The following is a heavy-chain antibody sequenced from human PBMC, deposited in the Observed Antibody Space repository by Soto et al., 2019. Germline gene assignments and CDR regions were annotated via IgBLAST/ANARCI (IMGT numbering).Heavy chain of an antibody. J-gene: IGHJ4*02. CDR1: GFTVSSSY. D-gene: IGHD6-13*01. V-gene: IGHV3-53*01. Sequence: PGGSLRLSCAASGFTVSSSYLSWVRQAPGKGLEWVSIIYSGGSTYYADSVKGRFTISRDNSKNTLYLQMNSLRAEDTAVYYCAKRGPKQLVGYYFDYWGQGTLVTVSS. CDR3: AKRGPKQLVGYYFDY. CDR2: IYSGGST.